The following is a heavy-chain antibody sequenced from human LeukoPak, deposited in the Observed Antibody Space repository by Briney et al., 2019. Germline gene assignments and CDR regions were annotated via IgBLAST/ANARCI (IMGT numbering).Heavy chain of an antibody. J-gene: IGHJ4*02. CDR1: GLTFSKAW. Sequence: GGSLRLSCAVSGLTFSKAWMSWVRQAPGKGLEWVANIKQDGSERYYVDSVKGRFTISRDNAKNSLYLQMNSLRAEDTAVYYCARGSSSWYRTTVTPSDYWGQGTLVTVSS. CDR3: ARGSSSWYRTTVTPSDY. V-gene: IGHV3-7*01. CDR2: IKQDGSER. D-gene: IGHD6-13*01.